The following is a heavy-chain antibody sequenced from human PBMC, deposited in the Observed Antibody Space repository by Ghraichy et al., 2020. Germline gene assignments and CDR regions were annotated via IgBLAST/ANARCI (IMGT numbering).Heavy chain of an antibody. CDR3: AKLVSLGGKYGMDV. V-gene: IGHV3-23*01. Sequence: GGSLRLSCVASGFTFSDYVMSWVRQAPGKGLEWVSGIIGSGGTTFYADSVKGRFTVSRDNSKNTLFLQMNSLRAEDTAIYYCAKLVSLGGKYGMDVWGHGTTVTVSS. CDR2: IIGSGGTT. CDR1: GFTFSDYV. J-gene: IGHJ6*02. D-gene: IGHD2-8*02.